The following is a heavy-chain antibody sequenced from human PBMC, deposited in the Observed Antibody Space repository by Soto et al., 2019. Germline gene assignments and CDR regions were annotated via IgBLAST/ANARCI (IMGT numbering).Heavy chain of an antibody. CDR2: ISSSSSYI. CDR1: GFTFSSYS. V-gene: IGHV3-21*01. Sequence: EVQLVESGGGLVKPGGSLRLSCAASGFTFSSYSMNWVRQAPGKGLEWVSSISSSSSYIYYADSVKGRFTISRDNAKNSLYLQMNSLRAEDTAVYYCARDQPFYYYMDVWGKGTTVTVSS. CDR3: ARDQPFYYYMDV. J-gene: IGHJ6*03.